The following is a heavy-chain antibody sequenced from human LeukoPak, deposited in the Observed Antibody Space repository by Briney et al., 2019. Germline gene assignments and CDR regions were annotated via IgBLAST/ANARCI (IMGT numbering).Heavy chain of an antibody. V-gene: IGHV4-30-2*01. Sequence: PSQTLSLTCTVSGGSVSSGPYYWSWIRQPPGEGLEWIGWENNYKVSLKSRVIISVDRSKNQFSLTFISVTAADTAVYFCARETAERYRGSYFDYWGQGALVTVSS. J-gene: IGHJ4*02. CDR2: EN. CDR1: GGSVSSGPYY. CDR3: ARETAERYRGSYFDY. D-gene: IGHD1-26*01.